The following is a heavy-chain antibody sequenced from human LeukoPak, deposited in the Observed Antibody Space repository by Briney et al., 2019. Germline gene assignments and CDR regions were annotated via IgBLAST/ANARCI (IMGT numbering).Heavy chain of an antibody. V-gene: IGHV3-33*06. Sequence: PGRSLRLSCAASGFTFSSYGMHWVRDAPGKGLEGVAVIWYDGSKKYYADSVKGRFTISRDNSKNTLHQQINSMRAQDKAVYYRGKDVYRSSWSYFDYWGQGTLVTVSS. CDR2: IWYDGSKK. CDR1: GFTFSSYG. CDR3: GKDVYRSSWSYFDY. D-gene: IGHD6-13*01. J-gene: IGHJ4*02.